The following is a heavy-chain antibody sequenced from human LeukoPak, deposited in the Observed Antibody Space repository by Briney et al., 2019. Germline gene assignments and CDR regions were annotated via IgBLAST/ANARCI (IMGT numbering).Heavy chain of an antibody. J-gene: IGHJ4*02. CDR3: ARQVATVGGSSGWSRPRRYFDY. CDR2: IYPGDSDT. V-gene: IGHV5-51*01. D-gene: IGHD6-19*01. Sequence: GESLKISCKGSGYSFTSYWIGWVRQMPGKGLEWMGIIYPGDSDTRYSPSFQGQVTISADKSISTAYLQWSSLKASDTAMYYCARQVATVGGSSGWSRPRRYFDYWGQGTLVTVSS. CDR1: GYSFTSYW.